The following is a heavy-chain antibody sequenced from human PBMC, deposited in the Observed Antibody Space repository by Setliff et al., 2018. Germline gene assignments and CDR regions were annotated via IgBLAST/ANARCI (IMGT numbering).Heavy chain of an antibody. J-gene: IGHJ6*02. CDR2: IYYSGST. CDR3: AREGYYNFWSGFMDV. Sequence: SETLSLTCTASGGSISSYYWSWIRQPPGKGLEWIGYIYYSGSTNYNPSLKSRVTISVDTSKNQFSLKLSSVTAADTAVYYCAREGYYNFWSGFMDVWGQGTTVTVSS. CDR1: GGSISSYY. V-gene: IGHV4-59*01. D-gene: IGHD3-3*01.